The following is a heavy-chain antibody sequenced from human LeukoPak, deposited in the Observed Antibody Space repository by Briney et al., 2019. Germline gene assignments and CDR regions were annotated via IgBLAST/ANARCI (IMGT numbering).Heavy chain of an antibody. CDR2: IYSGGST. D-gene: IGHD6-19*01. J-gene: IGHJ4*02. V-gene: IGHV3-66*02. CDR1: GFTVSSNY. Sequence: GGSLRLSCAASGFTVSSNYMSWVRQAPGKGLEWVSVIYSGGSTYYADSVKGRFTISRGNSTNTLYLQMNSLRAEDTAVYYCERSYSSGWYYFDYWGQGTLVTVSS. CDR3: ERSYSSGWYYFDY.